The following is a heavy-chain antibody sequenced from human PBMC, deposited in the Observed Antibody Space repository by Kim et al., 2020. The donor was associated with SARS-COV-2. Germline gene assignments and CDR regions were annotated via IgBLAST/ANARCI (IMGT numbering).Heavy chain of an antibody. CDR3: TRGSEIVTAGPFAY. D-gene: IGHD6-13*01. J-gene: IGHJ4*02. V-gene: IGHV3-21*01. CDR1: GFTLATYS. CDR2: ISTTGSYI. Sequence: GGSLRLSCAAAGFTLATYSMNWVRQAPGKGLEWVSSISTTGSYIYYADSVKGRFTISRDNAKNFLYLQMTSLRAEDTAVFYCTRGSEIVTAGPFAYWGPG.